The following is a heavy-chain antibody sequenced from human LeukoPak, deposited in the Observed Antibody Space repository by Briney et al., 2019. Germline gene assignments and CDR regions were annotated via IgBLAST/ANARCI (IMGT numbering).Heavy chain of an antibody. Sequence: GGSLRLSCAASGFTFSYYGMHWVRQAPGKGLEWVAVISYYGGNQYYVDSVKGRFTISRDNSKNTLYLQMISLRVEDTAVYYCAKSESGYNDYVSGGFDYWGQGTLVTVSS. CDR1: GFTFSYYG. J-gene: IGHJ4*02. V-gene: IGHV3-30*18. D-gene: IGHD5-12*01. CDR2: ISYYGGNQ. CDR3: AKSESGYNDYVSGGFDY.